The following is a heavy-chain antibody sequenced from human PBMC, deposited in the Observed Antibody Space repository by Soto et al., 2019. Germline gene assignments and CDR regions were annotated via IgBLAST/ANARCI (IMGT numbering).Heavy chain of an antibody. CDR1: GFTFSSYG. CDR2: ISYDGSNK. CDR3: ATQFYTAMANWFDP. J-gene: IGHJ5*02. D-gene: IGHD5-18*01. Sequence: AGGSLRLSCAASGFTFSSYGMHWVRQAPGKGLEWVAVISYDGSNKYYADSVKGRFTISRDNSKNTLYLQMNSLRAEDTAVYYCATQFYTAMANWFDPWGQGTLVTVSS. V-gene: IGHV3-30*03.